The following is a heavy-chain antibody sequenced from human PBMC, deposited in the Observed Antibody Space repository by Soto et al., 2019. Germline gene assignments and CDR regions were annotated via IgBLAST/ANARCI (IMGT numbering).Heavy chain of an antibody. CDR3: ARGGPYCSGGSCRRDYYGMDV. CDR2: IIPIFGTA. V-gene: IGHV1-69*12. D-gene: IGHD2-15*01. CDR1: GGTFSSYA. Sequence: QVQLVQSGAEVKKPGSSVKVSCKASGGTFSSYAISWVRQAPGQGLEWMGGIIPIFGTANYAQKFQGRVTITADESTSTAYMELSSLRSEDTAVYYCARGGPYCSGGSCRRDYYGMDVWGQGTTVTVSS. J-gene: IGHJ6*02.